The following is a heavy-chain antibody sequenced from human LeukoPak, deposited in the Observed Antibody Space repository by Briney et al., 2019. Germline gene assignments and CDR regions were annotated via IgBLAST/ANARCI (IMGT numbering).Heavy chain of an antibody. CDR3: ARGPGTLAS. V-gene: IGHV6-1*01. CDR2: TYYRSKWYG. Sequence: SQTLSLTCAISGDTVSNNSATWNWIRQSPSRGLEWLGRTYYRSKWYGHYAVSVKSRININADTSKNQFSLQLNSVTPEDTAAYYCARGPGTLASWGQGTLVTVSS. CDR1: GDTVSNNSAT. J-gene: IGHJ4*02.